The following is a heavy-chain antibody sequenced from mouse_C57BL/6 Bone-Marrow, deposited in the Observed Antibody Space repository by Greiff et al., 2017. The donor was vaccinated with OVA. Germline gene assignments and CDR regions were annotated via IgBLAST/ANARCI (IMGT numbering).Heavy chain of an antibody. V-gene: IGHV1-76*01. D-gene: IGHD1-1*01. CDR2: IYPGSGNT. J-gene: IGHJ1*03. Sequence: QVQLQQSGAELVRPGASVKLSCKASGYTFTDYYINWVKQRPGQGLEWIARIYPGSGNTYYNEKFKGKATLTAEKSSSTAYMQLSSLTSEDSAVYFCARETVVAPTRYFDVWGTGTTVTVSS. CDR3: ARETVVAPTRYFDV. CDR1: GYTFTDYY.